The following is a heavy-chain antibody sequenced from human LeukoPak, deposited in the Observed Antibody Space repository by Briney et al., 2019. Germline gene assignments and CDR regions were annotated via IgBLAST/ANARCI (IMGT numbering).Heavy chain of an antibody. J-gene: IGHJ4*02. CDR1: GGSISSYY. CDR3: ATHDYVWGSYRYLDY. Sequence: SETLSLTCTVSGGSISSYYWSWIRQPAGKGLEWIGRIYTSGSTNYNPSLKSRVTMSVDTSKNQFSLKLSSVTAADTAVYYCATHDYVWGSYRYLDYWGQGTLVTVSS. V-gene: IGHV4-4*07. CDR2: IYTSGST. D-gene: IGHD3-16*02.